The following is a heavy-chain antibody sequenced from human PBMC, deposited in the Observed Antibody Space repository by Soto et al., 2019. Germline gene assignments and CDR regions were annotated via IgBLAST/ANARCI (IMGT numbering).Heavy chain of an antibody. D-gene: IGHD2-2*01. CDR1: GFTFSSYS. Sequence: GGSLRLSCADSGFTFSSYSMNWVRQAPGKGLEWVSSISSSGSYIYYAESMKGRFTISRDNAKNSLYLQMNSLRVEDTAVYYCARSVVPAAMFYYGMDVWGQGTTVTVSS. CDR2: ISSSGSYI. CDR3: ARSVVPAAMFYYGMDV. V-gene: IGHV3-21*01. J-gene: IGHJ6*02.